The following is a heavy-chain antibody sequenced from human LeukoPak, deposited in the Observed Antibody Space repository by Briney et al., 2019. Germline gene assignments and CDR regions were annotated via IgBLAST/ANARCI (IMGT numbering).Heavy chain of an antibody. D-gene: IGHD2-15*01. Sequence: GASVKVSCKASGYTFTGYYMHWVRQAPGQGLEWMGWINPNSGGTNYAQKFQGRVTMTRDTSISTAYMELSRLRPDDTAVYYCARGGYCSGGSCFRYNWFDPWGQGTLVTVSS. J-gene: IGHJ5*02. V-gene: IGHV1-2*02. CDR3: ARGGYCSGGSCFRYNWFDP. CDR2: INPNSGGT. CDR1: GYTFTGYY.